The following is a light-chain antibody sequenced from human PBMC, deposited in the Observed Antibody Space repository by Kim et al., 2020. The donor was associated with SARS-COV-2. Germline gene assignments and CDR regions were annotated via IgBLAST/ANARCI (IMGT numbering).Light chain of an antibody. CDR1: SANNGSNT. J-gene: IGLJ1*01. Sequence: QGVNISCAGSSANNGSNTVNWYQQLPGTAPKLLSYSNNQRPSGVPDRFSGSKSGTSASLAISGLQSEDEADYYCAAWDDSLNGRYVFGTGTKVTVL. CDR3: AAWDDSLNGRYV. CDR2: SNN. V-gene: IGLV1-44*01.